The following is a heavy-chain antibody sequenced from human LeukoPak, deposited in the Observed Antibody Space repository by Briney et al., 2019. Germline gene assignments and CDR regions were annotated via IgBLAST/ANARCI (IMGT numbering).Heavy chain of an antibody. J-gene: IGHJ4*02. V-gene: IGHV3-33*06. Sequence: GGSLRLSCAASGFTFSSYGMHWVRQAPGKGLEWVAVIWYDRSNKYYADSVKGRFTISRDNSKNTLYLQMNSLRAEDTAVYYCAKDGRSSGWPEVWGQGTLVTVSS. CDR1: GFTFSSYG. D-gene: IGHD6-19*01. CDR3: AKDGRSSGWPEV. CDR2: IWYDRSNK.